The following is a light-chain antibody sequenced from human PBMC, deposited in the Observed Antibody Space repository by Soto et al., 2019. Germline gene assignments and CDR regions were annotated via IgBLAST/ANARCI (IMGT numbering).Light chain of an antibody. CDR1: QSVSSN. J-gene: IGKJ1*01. CDR2: GAS. Sequence: EIVMTQSPATLSVSPGERATLSCRASQSVSSNLAWYQQKPGQAPRLLIYGASTRATAIPARISGSGSGTEFTLTISSLQSEDFAVYYCQQYNNWPPAFGQGTKVEIK. V-gene: IGKV3-15*01. CDR3: QQYNNWPPA.